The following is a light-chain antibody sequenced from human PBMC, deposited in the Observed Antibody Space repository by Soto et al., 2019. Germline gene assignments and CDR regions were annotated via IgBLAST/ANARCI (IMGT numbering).Light chain of an antibody. V-gene: IGKV1-5*01. J-gene: IGKJ1*01. Sequence: IQRTHSPSTLSGTVVYRVTITFPASQTISSWLAWYQQKPGKAPKLLIYDASSLESGVPSRFSGSGSGTEFTLTLSSLQPDDFATYYCQQYNSGCTFGQGTRWIS. CDR1: QTISSW. CDR3: QQYNSGCT. CDR2: DAS.